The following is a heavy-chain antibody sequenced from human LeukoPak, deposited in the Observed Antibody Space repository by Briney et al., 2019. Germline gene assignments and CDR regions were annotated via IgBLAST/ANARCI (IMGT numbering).Heavy chain of an antibody. CDR2: ISWNSGKM. J-gene: IGHJ5*02. CDR1: GFTFDDYA. CDR3: VKDADSIVGAQMDA. Sequence: GGSLRLSCAASGFTFDDYAMHWVRQPPGKGLEWVAGISWNSGKMDYADSVWGRFAISRDNVMSTLSLQMNSLRPEDTAFYFCVKDADSIVGAQMDAWVQGTLVTVSS. D-gene: IGHD1-26*01. V-gene: IGHV3-9*01.